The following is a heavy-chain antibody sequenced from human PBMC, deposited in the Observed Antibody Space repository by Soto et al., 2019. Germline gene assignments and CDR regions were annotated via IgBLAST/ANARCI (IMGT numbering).Heavy chain of an antibody. D-gene: IGHD3-22*01. CDR3: ARDLSSGYLSYYLDY. V-gene: IGHV4-38-2*02. Sequence: SETLSLTCSVSGYLISSGYYWGWVRQTPGKGLEWLGSIDYSGKTYKNPSLKSRVSASVDLSQNQFSLNLRSVTAADTAVYLCARDLSSGYLSYYLDYWGQGTLLTASS. CDR1: GYLISSGYY. J-gene: IGHJ4*02. CDR2: IDYSGKT.